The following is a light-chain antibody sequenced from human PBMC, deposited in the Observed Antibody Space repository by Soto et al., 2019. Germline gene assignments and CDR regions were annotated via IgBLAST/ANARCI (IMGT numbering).Light chain of an antibody. V-gene: IGKV3D-20*02. CDR2: ETS. CDR1: QSVTSSF. J-gene: IGKJ5*01. Sequence: EIVLTQSPATLSLSPGERATLSCRASQSVTSSFLAWYQQKPGQAPRLLIYETSTRATGIPARFSGSGSGTDFTLTIFSLKTEDSAVYYCQQRGEWPPGATFGQGTRLEIK. CDR3: QQRGEWPPGAT.